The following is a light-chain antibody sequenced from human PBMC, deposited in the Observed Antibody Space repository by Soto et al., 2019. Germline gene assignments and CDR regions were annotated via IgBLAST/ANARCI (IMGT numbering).Light chain of an antibody. CDR3: CSYTSSSIDYV. CDR1: SSDVGGYNY. V-gene: IGLV2-14*01. CDR2: EVS. Sequence: QSALTQPASVSGSPGQSITLSCTGTSSDVGGYNYVSWYQQHPGKAPKLMIYEVSNRPSGVSNRFSGSKSGNTASLTISGLQAEDEADYYCCSYTSSSIDYVFGTGTKVTVL. J-gene: IGLJ1*01.